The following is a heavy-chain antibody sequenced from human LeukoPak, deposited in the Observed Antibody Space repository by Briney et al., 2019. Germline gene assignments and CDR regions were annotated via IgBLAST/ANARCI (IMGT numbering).Heavy chain of an antibody. CDR3: AVLDYNYMDG. CDR2: IYTNGSI. J-gene: IGHJ6*03. Sequence: PSETLSLTCTVSGGSISSGSYYWSWIRQPAGKGLEWIGRIYTNGSINYNPSLKSRVTISVDTSKNQFSLKVSSVTAADTAVYYCAVLDYNYMDGWGKGTTVTVSS. V-gene: IGHV4-61*02. D-gene: IGHD2-15*01. CDR1: GGSISSGSYY.